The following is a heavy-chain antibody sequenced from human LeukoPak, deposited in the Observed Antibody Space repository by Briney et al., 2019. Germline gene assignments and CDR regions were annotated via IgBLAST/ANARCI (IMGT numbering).Heavy chain of an antibody. J-gene: IGHJ4*02. Sequence: GGSLRLSCAASGFSVTSCAMSWVRQAPGKGLEWVSTVSNSGYNTGYADFVKGRFTISRAISQTTLPLQMSSLRAEDTALYYCARHDGSSFIYYIDHWGQGALVTVSS. CDR2: VSNSGYNT. CDR3: ARHDGSSFIYYIDH. D-gene: IGHD1-26*01. V-gene: IGHV3-23*01. CDR1: GFSVTSCA.